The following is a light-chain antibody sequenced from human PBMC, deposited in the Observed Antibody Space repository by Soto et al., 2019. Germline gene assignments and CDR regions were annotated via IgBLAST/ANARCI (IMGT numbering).Light chain of an antibody. CDR1: HNVRSS. V-gene: IGKV3-15*01. CDR3: QKYNEWPET. CDR2: GAS. Sequence: EIVMTQSPATLSVSPGERATLSCRASHNVRSSLAWYQQKAGQAPRLLIHGASTRATGIPGRFSGSGSGTEFTLIISSLQSEDFAVYYCQKYNEWPETCGHGTKGDIK. J-gene: IGKJ1*01.